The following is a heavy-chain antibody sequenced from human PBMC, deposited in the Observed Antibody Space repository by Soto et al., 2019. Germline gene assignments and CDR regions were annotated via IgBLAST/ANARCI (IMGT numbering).Heavy chain of an antibody. CDR3: ARGQWSAVVVIPFDY. V-gene: IGHV1-46*01. CDR1: GYTFTSYC. Sequence: ASVKVSCKASGYTFTSYCMHWVRQAPGQGLEWMGIINPSGGSTGYAQKFQGRVTMTRDTSTSTVYMELSSLRSEDTAVYYCARGQWSAVVVIPFDYWGQGTLVTVSS. D-gene: IGHD3-22*01. CDR2: INPSGGST. J-gene: IGHJ4*02.